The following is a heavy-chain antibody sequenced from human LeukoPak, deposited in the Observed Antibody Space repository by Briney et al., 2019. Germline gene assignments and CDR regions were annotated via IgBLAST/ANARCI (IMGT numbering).Heavy chain of an antibody. V-gene: IGHV1-3*01. CDR2: IYGGNGNT. CDR3: ARGWGGDCYHVH. Sequence: ASAKVSCKASGYTFTSYAMHWVRQAPGQRLEWMGWIYGGNGNTKYSQKFQGRVSITRDTSASTVYMELSSLGSEDTAVYYCARGWGGDCYHVHWGQGTLVTVSS. CDR1: GYTFTSYA. J-gene: IGHJ4*02. D-gene: IGHD2-21*02.